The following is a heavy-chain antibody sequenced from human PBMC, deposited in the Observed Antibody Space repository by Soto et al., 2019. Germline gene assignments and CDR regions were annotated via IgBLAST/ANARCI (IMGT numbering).Heavy chain of an antibody. CDR1: GFTFSSYG. V-gene: IGHV3-30*18. CDR2: ISYDGSNK. D-gene: IGHD4-17*01. Sequence: PGGSLRLSCAASGFTFSSYGRRWVRQAPGNGLEWVAVISYDGSNKYYADSVKGRFTISRDNSKNTLYLQMNSLRAEDTAVYYCAKDIMIDYGDPRDYYYYGMDVWGQGTTVTVS. J-gene: IGHJ6*02. CDR3: AKDIMIDYGDPRDYYYYGMDV.